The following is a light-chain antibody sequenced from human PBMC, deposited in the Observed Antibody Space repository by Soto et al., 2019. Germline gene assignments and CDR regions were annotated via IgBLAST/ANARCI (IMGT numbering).Light chain of an antibody. CDR3: QQRLNWPPG. V-gene: IGKV3-11*01. CDR2: DAS. J-gene: IGKJ1*01. Sequence: EIFLTQSPDTLSLSPGERATLTCRASQSVTNYIAWYQQRPGQAPRLLIYDASNKATGGPARFSGSGSGTDFNLTISDLEPADFGLYYCQQRLNWPPGFGQGTKVDSK. CDR1: QSVTNY.